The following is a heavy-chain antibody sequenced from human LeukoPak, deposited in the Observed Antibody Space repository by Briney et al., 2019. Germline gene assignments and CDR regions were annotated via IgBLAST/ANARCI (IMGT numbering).Heavy chain of an antibody. CDR1: GGSFSSSSHY. CDR2: MYYSGST. J-gene: IGHJ3*02. V-gene: IGHV4-39*01. Sequence: PSETLSLTCTVSGGSFSSSSHYWGWVRQPPGKGLEWIGSMYYSGSTYYNASLRSRVTISVDTSRDQFSQKLSSVTAADTAVYYCARHFDRDGYKSNAFDIWGQGTMVTVSS. CDR3: ARHFDRDGYKSNAFDI. D-gene: IGHD5-24*01.